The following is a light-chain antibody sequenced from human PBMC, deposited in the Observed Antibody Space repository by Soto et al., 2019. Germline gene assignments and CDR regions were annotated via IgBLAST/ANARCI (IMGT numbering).Light chain of an antibody. V-gene: IGLV2-14*01. J-gene: IGLJ2*01. Sequence: QSALTQPASVSGSPGQSITISCTGTSSDVGGYNYVSWDQQHPGKAPKLMIYDVSNRPSGVSNRFYGSKSGNTASLTISGLQAEDEAAYYCSSYTSSSTLVFGGGTKLTVL. CDR2: DVS. CDR1: SSDVGGYNY. CDR3: SSYTSSSTLV.